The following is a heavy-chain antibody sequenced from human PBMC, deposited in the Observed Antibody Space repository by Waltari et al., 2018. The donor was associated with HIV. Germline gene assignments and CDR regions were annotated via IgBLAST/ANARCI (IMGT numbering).Heavy chain of an antibody. V-gene: IGHV4-61*02. J-gene: IGHJ4*02. D-gene: IGHD3-22*01. CDR3: ARARDYYDSSGHDY. Sequence: QVQLQESGPGLVKPSQTLSLTCTVSGGSISSGSYYWSWIRQPAGKGLEWIGRIYTSGSTNYNPSLKSRVTISVDTSKNQFSLKLSSVTAADTAVYYCARARDYYDSSGHDYWGQGTLVTVSS. CDR1: GGSISSGSYY. CDR2: IYTSGST.